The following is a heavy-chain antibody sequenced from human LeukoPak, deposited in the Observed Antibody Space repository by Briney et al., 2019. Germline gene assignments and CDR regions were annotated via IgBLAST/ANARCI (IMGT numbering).Heavy chain of an antibody. D-gene: IGHD3-3*01. CDR2: MNPNSGNT. V-gene: IGHV1-8*01. J-gene: IGHJ6*02. Sequence: GASVKVSCKASGYTFTSYDINWVRQATGQGLEWMGWMNPNSGNTGYAQKFQGRVTMTRNTSISTAYMELSSLRSEDTAVYYRARVVGGNYDFWSGYLNRRLYYYGMDVWGQGTTVTVSS. CDR3: ARVVGGNYDFWSGYLNRRLYYYGMDV. CDR1: GYTFTSYD.